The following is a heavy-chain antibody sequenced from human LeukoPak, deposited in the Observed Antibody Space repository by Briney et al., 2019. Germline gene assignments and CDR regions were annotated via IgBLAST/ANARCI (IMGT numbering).Heavy chain of an antibody. CDR2: IYYSGST. V-gene: IGHV4-59*12. Sequence: SETLSLTCTVSGGSISSYYWSWIRQPPGKGLEWIGYIYYSGSTNYNPSLKSRVTISVDTSKNQFSLKLSSVTAADTAVYYCAREGYGSGSYYDDDDYYYYYMDVWGKGTTVTVSS. J-gene: IGHJ6*03. CDR1: GGSISSYY. CDR3: AREGYGSGSYYDDDDYYYYYMDV. D-gene: IGHD3-10*01.